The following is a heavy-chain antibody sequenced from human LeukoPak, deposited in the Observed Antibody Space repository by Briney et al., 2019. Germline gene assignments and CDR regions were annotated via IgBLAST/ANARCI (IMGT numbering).Heavy chain of an antibody. CDR2: IYYSGST. D-gene: IGHD5-18*01. V-gene: IGHV4-39*07. Sequence: SETLSLTCTVSGGSISSSSYYWGWIRQPPGKGLEWIGSIYYSGSTYYNPSLKSRVTISVDTSKNQFSLKLSSVTAADTAVYYCARDADMGAFDIWGQGTMVTVSS. CDR1: GGSISSSSYY. J-gene: IGHJ3*02. CDR3: ARDADMGAFDI.